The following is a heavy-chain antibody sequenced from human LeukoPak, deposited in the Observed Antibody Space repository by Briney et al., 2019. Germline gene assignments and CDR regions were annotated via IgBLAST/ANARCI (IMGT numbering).Heavy chain of an antibody. CDR2: ISSSGSTI. CDR1: GFTFSDYY. CDR3: AGDPNYSRYYGMDV. J-gene: IGHJ6*02. V-gene: IGHV3-11*01. Sequence: GGSLRLSCAASGFTFSDYYMSWIRQAPGKGLEWVSYISSSGSTIYYADSVKGRFTISRDNAKNSLYLQMNSLRAEDTAVYYCAGDPNYSRYYGMDVWGQGTTVTVSS. D-gene: IGHD4/OR15-4a*01.